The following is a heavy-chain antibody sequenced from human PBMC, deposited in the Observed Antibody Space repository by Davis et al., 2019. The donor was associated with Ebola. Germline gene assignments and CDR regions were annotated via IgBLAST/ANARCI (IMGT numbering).Heavy chain of an antibody. Sequence: GESLKISCAASGFTLSSSTMSWVRQAPGKGLEWVSVISGSGGTTYYTDSVKGRFTISRDNSKNTLYLQMNSLRAEDTAVYYCAKQEYSGKKISPFYFDYWGQGTLVTVSS. J-gene: IGHJ4*02. D-gene: IGHD1-26*01. CDR2: ISGSGGTT. V-gene: IGHV3-23*01. CDR3: AKQEYSGKKISPFYFDY. CDR1: GFTLSSST.